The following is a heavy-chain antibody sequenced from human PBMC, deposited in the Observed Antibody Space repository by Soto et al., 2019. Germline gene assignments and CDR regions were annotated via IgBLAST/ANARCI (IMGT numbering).Heavy chain of an antibody. D-gene: IGHD1-26*01. J-gene: IGHJ4*02. V-gene: IGHV4-59*08. CDR1: GGSISSYY. CDR3: ATGRDFDY. CDR2: IYYSGST. Sequence: SETLSLTCTVSGGSISSYYWSWIRQPPGKGLEWIGYIYYSGSTNYNPSLKSRVTISVDTSKNQFSLKLSSVTAADTAVYYCATGRDFDYWGQGTLVTVPS.